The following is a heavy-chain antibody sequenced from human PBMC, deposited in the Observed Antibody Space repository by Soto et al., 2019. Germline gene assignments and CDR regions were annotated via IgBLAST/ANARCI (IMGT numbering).Heavy chain of an antibody. D-gene: IGHD2-2*01. CDR3: ARGDIVLVPDSEGNWFDP. CDR2: INPDAGAT. J-gene: IGHJ5*02. V-gene: IGHV1-46*01. CDR1: AYSFTTYH. Sequence: ASVKVSCKASAYSFTTYHIHWVRQAPGQGLEWMGLINPDAGATNYAQRFQGRLRLTRDTSTSTVYMELRSLRFDDTAVYYCARGDIVLVPDSEGNWFDPWGQGTLVTVS.